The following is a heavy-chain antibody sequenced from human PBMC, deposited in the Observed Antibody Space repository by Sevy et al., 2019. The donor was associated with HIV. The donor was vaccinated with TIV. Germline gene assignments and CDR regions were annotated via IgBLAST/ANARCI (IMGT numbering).Heavy chain of an antibody. D-gene: IGHD3-3*01. CDR3: ARDNLEDYDIWSGRPYYYGMDV. J-gene: IGHJ6*02. CDR2: IKQDGSEK. CDR1: GFTFSSYW. V-gene: IGHV3-7*01. Sequence: GGSLRLSCAASGFTFSSYWMSWVRQAPGKGLEWVANIKQDGSEKYYVDSVKGRFTISRDNAKNSLYLQMNSLRAEDTAVYYCARDNLEDYDIWSGRPYYYGMDVWGQGTTVTVSS.